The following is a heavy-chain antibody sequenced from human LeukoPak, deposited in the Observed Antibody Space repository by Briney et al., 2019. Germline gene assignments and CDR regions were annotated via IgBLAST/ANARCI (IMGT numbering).Heavy chain of an antibody. CDR1: GFTFSNYA. CDR2: ISASGYST. V-gene: IGHV3-23*01. Sequence: GGSLRLSCAASGFTFSNYAMSWVRQSPGKGLEWVSAISASGYSTYYADSVKGRFTISRDNSKNTLYLQMNSLRAEDTALYFCAQWSRYFDYWGQGTLVTVSS. CDR3: AQWSRYFDY. J-gene: IGHJ4*02. D-gene: IGHD1-26*01.